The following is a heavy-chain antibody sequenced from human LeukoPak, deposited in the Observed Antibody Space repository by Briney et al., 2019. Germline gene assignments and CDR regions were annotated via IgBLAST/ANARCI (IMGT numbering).Heavy chain of an antibody. CDR1: GFTFSSYA. J-gene: IGHJ4*02. Sequence: GGSLRLSCAASGFTFSSYAMHWVRQAPGKGLEWVAVISYDGSNKYYADSVKGRFTISRDNSKNTLYLQMNSLRAEDTAVYYCARDALSGSYLDHWGQGTLVSVSS. CDR2: ISYDGSNK. CDR3: ARDALSGSYLDH. D-gene: IGHD1-26*01. V-gene: IGHV3-30-3*01.